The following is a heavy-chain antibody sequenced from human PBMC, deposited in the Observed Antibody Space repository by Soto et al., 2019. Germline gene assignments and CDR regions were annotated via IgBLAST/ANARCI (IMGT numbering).Heavy chain of an antibody. CDR3: SRDGSIVVVPAARYYGMDV. D-gene: IGHD2-2*01. J-gene: IGHJ6*02. Sequence: GGSLRLSCAASGFTFSSYAMSWVRQAPGKGLEWVSAISGSGGSIYYADSVKGRFTISRDKSKNTLYLQMNSLRAEDTAVYYSSRDGSIVVVPAARYYGMDVWGQGTKVTVYS. V-gene: IGHV3-23*01. CDR1: GFTFSSYA. CDR2: ISGSGGSI.